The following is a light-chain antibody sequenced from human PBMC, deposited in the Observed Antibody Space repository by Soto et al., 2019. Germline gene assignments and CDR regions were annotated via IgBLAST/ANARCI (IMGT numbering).Light chain of an antibody. V-gene: IGKV4-1*01. CDR2: WAS. CDR1: QSVLYSSNTKNY. Sequence: DIVMTQSPDSLAVSLGERATINCKSSQSVLYSSNTKNYLAWYQQKPGQPPKLLIYWASTRESVVPDRFSGSGSGTDFTLTISNLQAEDVAVYYCQQYYRPWTFGQGTKVEIK. J-gene: IGKJ1*01. CDR3: QQYYRPWT.